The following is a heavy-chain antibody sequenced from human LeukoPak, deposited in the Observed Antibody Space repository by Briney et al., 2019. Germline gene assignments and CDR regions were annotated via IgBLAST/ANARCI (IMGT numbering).Heavy chain of an antibody. CDR1: GFTFGSYA. V-gene: IGHV3-23*01. J-gene: IGHJ4*02. CDR2: ISDSGGRT. Sequence: GGSLRLSCAASGFTFGSYATNWVRQAPGKGLEWVSFISDSGGRTYYADSVKGRFTISRDNSKNTLFLQMSRLRAEDTGVYYCAESIASNGTVCWGQGTQVTVSS. CDR3: AESIASNGTVC. D-gene: IGHD6-13*01.